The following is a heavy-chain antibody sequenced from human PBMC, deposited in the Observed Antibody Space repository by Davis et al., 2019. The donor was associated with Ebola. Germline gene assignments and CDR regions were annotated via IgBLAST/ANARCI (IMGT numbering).Heavy chain of an antibody. D-gene: IGHD3-3*01. CDR3: VRAVFHEVLDY. CDR2: VSHSERER. CDR1: GFTSSNYA. J-gene: IGHJ4*02. V-gene: IGHV3-30*04. Sequence: PGGSLRPSCAASGFTSSNYAMHWVRQAPGKGLEWVAVVSHSERERSYADSVKGRFTNSRDNSENTLYLQMSSLTVDDTAVYYCVRAVFHEVLDYWGQGTPVTVSS.